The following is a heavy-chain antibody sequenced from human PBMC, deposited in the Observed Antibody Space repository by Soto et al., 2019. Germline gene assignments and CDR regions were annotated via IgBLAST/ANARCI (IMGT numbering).Heavy chain of an antibody. CDR3: TRAKLGTLDY. CDR2: IRNRANGGTT. J-gene: IGHJ4*02. Sequence: GGSLRLSCAGSGFTFGDYAMSWFRQAPGKGLEWVGFIRNRANGGTTEYAASVRGRFTISRDDSRSIVYLQMNSLKTEDTAVYYCTRAKLGTLDYWGQGTLVTVSS. V-gene: IGHV3-49*03. D-gene: IGHD6-13*01. CDR1: GFTFGDYA.